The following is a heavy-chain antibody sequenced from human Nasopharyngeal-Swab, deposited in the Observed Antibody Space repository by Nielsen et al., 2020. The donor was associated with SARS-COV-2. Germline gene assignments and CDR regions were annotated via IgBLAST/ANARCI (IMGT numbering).Heavy chain of an antibody. CDR2: ISPTSDYI. J-gene: IGHJ5*01. V-gene: IGHV3-21*06. CDR3: VRGSYGHYDS. Sequence: GESLKISFAASGFTFSSYTMNWVRQAPGTGLEWVSSISPTSDYIYYAESVKGRFTISRDNAKNSLFLQMNSLRAEETAIYYCVRGSYGHYDSWGQGALITVSS. D-gene: IGHD4-17*01. CDR1: GFTFSSYT.